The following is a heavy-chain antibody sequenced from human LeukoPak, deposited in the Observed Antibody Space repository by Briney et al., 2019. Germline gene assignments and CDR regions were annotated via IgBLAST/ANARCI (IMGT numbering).Heavy chain of an antibody. CDR3: ARGVGFLDCGGDCSLDRGDYYYYMDV. V-gene: IGHV1-69*13. D-gene: IGHD2-21*02. CDR2: IIPIFGTA. J-gene: IGHJ6*03. Sequence: GASVKVSCRASGYTFTGYYMHWVRQAPGQGLEWMGGIIPIFGTANYAQKFQGRVTITADESTSTAYMELSSLRSEDTAVYYCARGVGFLDCGGDCSLDRGDYYYYMDVWGKGTTVTISS. CDR1: GYTFTGYY.